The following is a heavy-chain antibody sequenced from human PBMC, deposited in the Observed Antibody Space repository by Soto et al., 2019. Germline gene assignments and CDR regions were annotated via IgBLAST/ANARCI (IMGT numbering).Heavy chain of an antibody. J-gene: IGHJ3*02. CDR3: AREYSSGWVGAFDI. CDR2: INAGNGNT. CDR1: GYTFTSYA. D-gene: IGHD6-19*01. V-gene: IGHV1-3*01. Sequence: ASVKVSCKASGYTFTSYAMHWVRQAPGQRLEWMGWINAGNGNTKYSQKFQGRVTITRDTSASTAYMELSSLRSEDTAVYYCAREYSSGWVGAFDIWGQGTMVTVSS.